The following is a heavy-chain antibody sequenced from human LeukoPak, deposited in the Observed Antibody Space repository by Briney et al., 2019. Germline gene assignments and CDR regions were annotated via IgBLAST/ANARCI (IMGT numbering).Heavy chain of an antibody. D-gene: IGHD4-23*01. CDR2: ISWNSGII. CDR1: GFTFDDYA. J-gene: IGHJ3*02. Sequence: GGSLRLSCAASGFTFDDYAMHWVRQAPGKGLEWVSGISWNSGIIDYADSVKGRFTISRDNAKNSLYLQMNSLRAEDMALYYCAKDYGGDSGAFDIRGQGTMVTVSS. CDR3: AKDYGGDSGAFDI. V-gene: IGHV3-9*03.